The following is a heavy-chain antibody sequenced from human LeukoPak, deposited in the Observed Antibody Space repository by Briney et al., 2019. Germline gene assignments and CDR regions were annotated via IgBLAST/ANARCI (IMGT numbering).Heavy chain of an antibody. CDR2: IIPIFGTA. J-gene: IGHJ4*02. Sequence: ASVKVSCKASGGTLSSYAISWVRQAPGQGLEWMGGIIPIFGTANYAQKFQGRVTITTDESTSTAYMELSSLRSEDTAVYYCARGRHSGSSSFDYWGQGTLVTVSS. CDR3: ARGRHSGSSSFDY. V-gene: IGHV1-69*05. D-gene: IGHD5-12*01. CDR1: GGTLSSYA.